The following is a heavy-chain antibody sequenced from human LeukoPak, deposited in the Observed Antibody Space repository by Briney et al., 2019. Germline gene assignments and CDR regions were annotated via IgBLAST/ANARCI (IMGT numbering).Heavy chain of an antibody. CDR2: IRYDGSNK. CDR1: GFTFSNYA. D-gene: IGHD2-2*01. J-gene: IGHJ4*02. Sequence: GGSLRLSCAASGFTFSNYAMRWVRQAPGKGLERVAFIRYDGSNKYYADSVKGRFTISRDNSKNTLYLQMNSLRAEDTAVYYCAKRLRVGVVPAAMGYFDYWGQGTLVTVSS. V-gene: IGHV3-30*02. CDR3: AKRLRVGVVPAAMGYFDY.